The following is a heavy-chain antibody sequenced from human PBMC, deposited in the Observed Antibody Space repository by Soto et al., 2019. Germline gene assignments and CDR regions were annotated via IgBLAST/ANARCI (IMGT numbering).Heavy chain of an antibody. CDR1: GFTFSDYY. J-gene: IGHJ4*02. D-gene: IGHD2-2*01. CDR3: ARVGAYCSSRSCPYYFEY. V-gene: IGHV3-11*01. CDR2: ISSSGSTI. Sequence: VGSLRLPCAASGFTFSDYYMSWILQAPRKGLEWVSYISSSGSTIYYADSVKGRFTISRDNAKNSLYLQMNSLRAEDTAVYYCARVGAYCSSRSCPYYFEYWVQGTLDT.